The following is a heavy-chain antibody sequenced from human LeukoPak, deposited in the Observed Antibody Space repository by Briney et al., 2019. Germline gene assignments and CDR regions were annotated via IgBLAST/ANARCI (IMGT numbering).Heavy chain of an antibody. Sequence: GASVKVSCKASGYTFTSYYMHWVRQAPGQGLEWMGIINPSGGSTSYAQKFQGRVTMTRDTSTSTVYMELSSLRSEDTAVYYCATEVVPAATSDYWGQGTLVTVSS. CDR1: GYTFTSYY. V-gene: IGHV1-46*01. J-gene: IGHJ4*02. CDR3: ATEVVPAATSDY. CDR2: INPSGGST. D-gene: IGHD2-2*01.